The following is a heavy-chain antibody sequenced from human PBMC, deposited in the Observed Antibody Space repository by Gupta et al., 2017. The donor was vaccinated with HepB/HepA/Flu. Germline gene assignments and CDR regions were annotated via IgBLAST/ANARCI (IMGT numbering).Heavy chain of an antibody. Sequence: EVQLVESGGGLVQPGGSLRLSCAASGFTFSSYWLHWVRQVPGKGLVWVSRINSDGSSKDYADSVKGRFTISRDNAKNTLDLQMSSLRAEDTALYYCARGFVSGVWYFDLWGRGTLVTVSS. J-gene: IGHJ2*01. CDR1: GFTFSSYW. CDR3: ARGFVSGVWYFDL. D-gene: IGHD5-12*01. V-gene: IGHV3-74*01. CDR2: INSDGSSK.